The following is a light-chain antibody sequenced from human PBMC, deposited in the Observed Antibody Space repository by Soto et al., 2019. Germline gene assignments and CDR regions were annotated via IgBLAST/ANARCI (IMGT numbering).Light chain of an antibody. CDR2: WAS. CDR1: QSILYSSNNQNY. CDR3: QQYYITPPT. J-gene: IGKJ4*01. Sequence: DIVMTQSPDSLAVSLGERATINCQSSQSILYSSNNQNYLAWYQQKPGQPPKLLIYWASTRESGVPDRFSDSGSGTDFILTISSLQAEDVAVYYCQQYYITPPTFGGGTKVEIK. V-gene: IGKV4-1*01.